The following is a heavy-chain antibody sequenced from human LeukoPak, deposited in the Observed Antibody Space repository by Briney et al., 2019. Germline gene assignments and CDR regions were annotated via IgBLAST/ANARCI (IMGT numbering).Heavy chain of an antibody. J-gene: IGHJ4*02. V-gene: IGHV4-39*07. CDR3: ARRAGGSWYYFDY. CDR2: IYYSGST. Sequence: SETLSLTCTVSGGSISSYYWSWIRQPPGKGLEWIGSIYYSGSTYYNPSLKSRVTISVDTSKNQFSLKLSSVTAADTAVYYCARRAGGSWYYFDYWGQGTLVTVSS. D-gene: IGHD1-26*01. CDR1: GGSISSYY.